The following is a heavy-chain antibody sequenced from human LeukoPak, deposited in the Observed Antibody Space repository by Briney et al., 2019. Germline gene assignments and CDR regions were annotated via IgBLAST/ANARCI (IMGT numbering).Heavy chain of an antibody. V-gene: IGHV1-18*04. J-gene: IGHJ3*02. CDR3: ARCSRYYYGSGSYYNSDDAFDI. D-gene: IGHD3-10*01. CDR1: GYTFTSYG. Sequence: ASVKVSCKASGYTFTSYGISWVRQAPVQGLEWMGWISAYNGNTNYAQKLQGRVTMTTDTSTSTAYMELRSLRSDDTAVYYCARCSRYYYGSGSYYNSDDAFDIWGQGTMVTVSS. CDR2: ISAYNGNT.